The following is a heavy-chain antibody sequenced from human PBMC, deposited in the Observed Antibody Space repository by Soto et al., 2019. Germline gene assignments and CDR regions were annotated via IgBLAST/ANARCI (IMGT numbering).Heavy chain of an antibody. V-gene: IGHV5-10-1*01. CDR1: GYSFTSYW. Sequence: PGESLKISCKGSGYSFTSYWISWVRQMPGKGLEWMGRIDPSDSYTNYSPSFQGHVTISADKSISTAYLQWSSLKASDTAMYYCARLDWNDDWYYYYGMDVWGQGTTVTVSS. D-gene: IGHD1-1*01. J-gene: IGHJ6*02. CDR3: ARLDWNDDWYYYYGMDV. CDR2: IDPSDSYT.